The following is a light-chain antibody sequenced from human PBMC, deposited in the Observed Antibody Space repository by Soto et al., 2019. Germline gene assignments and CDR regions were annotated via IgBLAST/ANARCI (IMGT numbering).Light chain of an antibody. CDR2: EVS. V-gene: IGLV2-8*01. CDR3: TSYVGSNIWV. Sequence: QSALTQPPSASGSPGQSVTISCTGTSSDVGAYKYVSWYQQYPGKAPKLMIYEVSNRPSGVPDRFSGSKSGNTASLTVSGLQAEDEADYYFTSYVGSNIWVFGGGTKLTVL. J-gene: IGLJ3*02. CDR1: SSDVGAYKY.